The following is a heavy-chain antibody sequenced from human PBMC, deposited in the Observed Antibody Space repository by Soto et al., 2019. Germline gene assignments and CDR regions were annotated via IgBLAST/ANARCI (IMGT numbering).Heavy chain of an antibody. J-gene: IGHJ3*02. Sequence: SETLSLTCTVSGGSISSYYWSWIRQPPGKGLEWIGYIYYSGSTNYNPSLKSRVTISVDTSKNQFSLKLSSVTAADTAVYYCARTLLFPGDQRHAFDIWGQGTMVTVSS. CDR1: GGSISSYY. CDR2: IYYSGST. CDR3: ARTLLFPGDQRHAFDI. V-gene: IGHV4-59*01. D-gene: IGHD2-21*01.